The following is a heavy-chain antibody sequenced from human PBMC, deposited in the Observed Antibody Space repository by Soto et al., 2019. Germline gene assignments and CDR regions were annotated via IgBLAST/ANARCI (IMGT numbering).Heavy chain of an antibody. V-gene: IGHV4-31*03. Sequence: SETLSLTCTVSGGSISNGGYYCNWVRQHPGKGLEWIGYIHYSGSTWYNPSLESRVTISVDTSKDQFSLKLRSVTAADTAVYYCARVRGSGNYAAYYFDSWGQGTLVTVSS. D-gene: IGHD3-10*01. CDR1: GGSISNGGYY. J-gene: IGHJ4*01. CDR3: ARVRGSGNYAAYYFDS. CDR2: IHYSGST.